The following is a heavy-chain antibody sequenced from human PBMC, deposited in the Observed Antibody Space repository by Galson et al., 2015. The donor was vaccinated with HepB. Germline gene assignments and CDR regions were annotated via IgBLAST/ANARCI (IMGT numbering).Heavy chain of an antibody. V-gene: IGHV1-24*01. CDR1: GYTLTELS. Sequence: CKVSGYTLTELSMHWVRQAPGKGLEWMGGFDPEDGETIYAQKFQGRVTMTEDTSTDTAYMELSSLRSEDTAVYYCATGGSGSPTGDYYYYGIDVWGQGTTVTVSS. D-gene: IGHD3-10*01. J-gene: IGHJ6*02. CDR3: ATGGSGSPTGDYYYYGIDV. CDR2: FDPEDGET.